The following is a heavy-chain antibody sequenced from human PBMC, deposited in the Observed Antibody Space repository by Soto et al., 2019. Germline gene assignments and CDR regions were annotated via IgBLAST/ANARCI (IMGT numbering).Heavy chain of an antibody. Sequence: PGGSLRLSCAASGFTISSYWMHWVRQAPGKGLVWVSRINSDGSSTSYADSVKGRFTISRDNAKNTLYLQMNSLRAEDTAVYYCARDGLEDTIRYYYYYYMDVWGKGTTVTVSS. J-gene: IGHJ6*03. CDR2: INSDGSST. V-gene: IGHV3-74*01. D-gene: IGHD5-12*01. CDR1: GFTISSYW. CDR3: ARDGLEDTIRYYYYYYMDV.